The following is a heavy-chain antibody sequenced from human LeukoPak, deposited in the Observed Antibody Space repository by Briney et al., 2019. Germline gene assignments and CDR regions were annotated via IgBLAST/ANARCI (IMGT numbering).Heavy chain of an antibody. Sequence: GGSLRLSCEASGFTFSAYAMTWVRQAPGKGLEWVSSISGSSSYIYYRDSVKGRFTISRDNAKNSLYLQMNSLRAEDTAVYYCARDLSYSSSPYYFDYWGQGSLVTVSS. D-gene: IGHD6-13*01. J-gene: IGHJ4*02. CDR3: ARDLSYSSSPYYFDY. CDR2: ISGSSSYI. V-gene: IGHV3-21*01. CDR1: GFTFSAYA.